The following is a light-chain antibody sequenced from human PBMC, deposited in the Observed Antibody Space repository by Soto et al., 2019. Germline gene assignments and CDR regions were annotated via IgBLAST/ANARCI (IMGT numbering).Light chain of an antibody. V-gene: IGLV2-23*01. Sequence: QSALTQPASVSGSPGQSITISCTGTSSDVGSYNLVSWYQLHPGRAPKLMIYEGSKRPSGVSNRFSGSKSGNTASLTISGLQAEDEADYYCCSSERSSNYVFGTGTKVTVL. CDR2: EGS. J-gene: IGLJ1*01. CDR1: SSDVGSYNL. CDR3: CSSERSSNYV.